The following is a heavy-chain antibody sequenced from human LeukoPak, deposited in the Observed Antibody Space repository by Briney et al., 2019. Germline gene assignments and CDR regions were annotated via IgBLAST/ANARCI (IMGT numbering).Heavy chain of an antibody. J-gene: IGHJ4*02. CDR2: ISSSGSTI. D-gene: IGHD3-9*01. CDR1: GFTFSDYY. V-gene: IGHV3-11*04. Sequence: GGSLRLSCAASGFTFSDYYMSWIRQAPGKGLEWVSYISSSGSTIYYADSVKGRFTISRDNAKNSLYLQMNSLRAEDTAVYFCAKISGSRFGIVIVRDVDYWGQGTLVTVSS. CDR3: AKISGSRFGIVIVRDVDY.